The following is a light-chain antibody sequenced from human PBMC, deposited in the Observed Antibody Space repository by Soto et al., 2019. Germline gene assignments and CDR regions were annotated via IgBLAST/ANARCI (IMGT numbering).Light chain of an antibody. V-gene: IGKV4-1*01. CDR3: QQYYSTPPYT. CDR1: QSVLYSSNNKNY. CDR2: WAS. Sequence: DIVMTQSPDSLAVFLGERATINCKSSQSVLYSSNNKNYLAWYQQKAGQPPKLLIYWASTRESGVPDRFSGSRSGTDFTLTISSLQAEDVAVYYCQQYYSTPPYTFGQGTKLEIK. J-gene: IGKJ2*01.